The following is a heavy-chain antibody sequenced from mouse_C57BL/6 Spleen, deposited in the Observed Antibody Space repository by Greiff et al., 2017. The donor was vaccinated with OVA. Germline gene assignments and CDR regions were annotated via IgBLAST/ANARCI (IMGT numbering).Heavy chain of an antibody. V-gene: IGHV1-15*01. J-gene: IGHJ2*01. CDR1: GYTFTDYE. D-gene: IGHD6-1*01. CDR3: TREEAKSIDY. CDR2: IDPETGGT. Sequence: QVQLKESGAELVRPGASVTLSCKASGYTFTDYEMHWVKQTPVHGLEWIGAIDPETGGTAYNQKFKGKAILTADKSSSTAYMELRSLTSEDSAVYYCTREEAKSIDYWGQGTTLTVSS.